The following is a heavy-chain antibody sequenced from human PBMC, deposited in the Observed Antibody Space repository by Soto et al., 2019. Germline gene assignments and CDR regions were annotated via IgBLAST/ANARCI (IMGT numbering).Heavy chain of an antibody. CDR3: VNERGGAFDI. V-gene: IGHV3-15*07. J-gene: IGHJ3*02. CDR1: DFTFSNAW. CDR2: IKSNSDGVTI. Sequence: EVQLVESGGGLVKPGGSLRLSCGDSDFTFSNAWMNWVRQAPGKGLEWVGLIKSNSDGVTIDYAAPVKGRFTISRDDSKNTLYLQMNSLKTEDTAVYYCVNERGGAFDIWGQGTMVTVSS.